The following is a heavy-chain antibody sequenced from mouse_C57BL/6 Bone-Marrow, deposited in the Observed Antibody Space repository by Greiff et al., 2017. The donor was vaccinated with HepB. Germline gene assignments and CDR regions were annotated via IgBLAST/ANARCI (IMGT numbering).Heavy chain of an antibody. CDR2: ISNLAYSI. CDR1: GFTFSDYG. J-gene: IGHJ1*03. D-gene: IGHD1-1*01. V-gene: IGHV5-15*01. CDR3: ARRGITTVVAHWYFDV. Sequence: DVHLVESGGGLVQPGGSLKLSCAASGFTFSDYGMAWVRQAPRKGPEWVAFISNLAYSIYYADTVTGRFTISRENAKNTLYLEMSCLRSEYTAMYYCARRGITTVVAHWYFDVWGTGTTVTVSS.